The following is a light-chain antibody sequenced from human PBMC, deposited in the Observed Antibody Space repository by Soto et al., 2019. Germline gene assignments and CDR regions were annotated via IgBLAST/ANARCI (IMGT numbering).Light chain of an antibody. CDR3: QSYDSSLSAYV. CDR2: GNS. V-gene: IGLV1-40*01. Sequence: QSVLTQPPSVSGARGQRVTISCTGSSSNIGAGYDVHWYQQLPGTAPKLLIFGNSARPSGVPDRFSGSKSGTSASLAITGLQAEDEADYYCQSYDSSLSAYVFATGTKLTVL. J-gene: IGLJ1*01. CDR1: SSNIGAGYD.